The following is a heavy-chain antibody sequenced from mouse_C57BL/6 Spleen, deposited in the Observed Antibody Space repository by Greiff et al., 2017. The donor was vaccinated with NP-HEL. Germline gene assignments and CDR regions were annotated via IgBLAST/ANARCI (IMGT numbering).Heavy chain of an antibody. CDR1: GFTFSSYS. CDR3: ARDKASYAMDC. V-gene: IGHV5-4*01. Sequence: DVKLVESGGGLVKPGGSLKLSCAASGFTFSSYSMSWVRQTPEKRLEWVAPISDGGSYTSNPAIVKGRFTITRDNAKNNLYLQMSRLKSEDTAMYYCARDKASYAMDCWGQGTSVTVAS. D-gene: IGHD6-1*01. J-gene: IGHJ4*01. CDR2: ISDGGSYT.